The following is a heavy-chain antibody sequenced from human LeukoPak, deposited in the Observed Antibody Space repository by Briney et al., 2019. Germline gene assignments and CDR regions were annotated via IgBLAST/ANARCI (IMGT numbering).Heavy chain of an antibody. Sequence: ASVKDSCKASGYTFTGHYIHWVRQAPGQGLEWMGRVNANNGDTKYAQKFQGRVTMTRDTSISTAYMELASLRSDDTAVFYCAREVGYSSSYYGRFDPWGQGTLVIVSS. V-gene: IGHV1-2*06. CDR2: VNANNGDT. CDR3: AREVGYSSSYYGRFDP. D-gene: IGHD1-26*01. J-gene: IGHJ5*02. CDR1: GYTFTGHY.